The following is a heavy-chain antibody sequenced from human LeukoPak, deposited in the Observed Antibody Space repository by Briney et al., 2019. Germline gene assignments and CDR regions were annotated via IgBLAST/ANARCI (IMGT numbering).Heavy chain of an antibody. V-gene: IGHV4-59*08. Sequence: SETLSLTCTVSGGSISSYYWSWIRQPPGKGLEWIGDIYYSGSTNYNPSLKSRVTISVDTSKNQFSLKLSSVTAADTAVYYCARASPQYYYYYGMDVWGQGTTVTVSS. CDR2: IYYSGST. J-gene: IGHJ6*02. CDR3: ARASPQYYYYYGMDV. CDR1: GGSISSYY.